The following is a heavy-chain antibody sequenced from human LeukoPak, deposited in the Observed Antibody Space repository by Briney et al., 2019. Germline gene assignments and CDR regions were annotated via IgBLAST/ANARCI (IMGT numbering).Heavy chain of an antibody. D-gene: IGHD4-11*01. J-gene: IGHJ4*02. Sequence: GGPLRLSCAASGFTFSHYGMHWVRQAPGRGLEWLAVIRNDGSNKYYADSVKGRFTISRDNSQNTVDLHMNSLRAEDTAVYYCAKDAQRGFDYSNSLEYWGQGTLVTVSS. CDR3: AKDAQRGFDYSNSLEY. CDR1: GFTFSHYG. V-gene: IGHV3-30*02. CDR2: IRNDGSNK.